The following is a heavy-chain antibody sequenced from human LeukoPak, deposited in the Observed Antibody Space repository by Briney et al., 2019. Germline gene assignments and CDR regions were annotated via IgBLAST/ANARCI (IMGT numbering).Heavy chain of an antibody. J-gene: IGHJ5*02. D-gene: IGHD2/OR15-2a*01. CDR1: GVIISSYA. CDR2: INGRGDNT. V-gene: IGHV3-23*01. CDR3: AKDRVSPGFNWFDP. Sequence: PGGSLRLSCAASGVIISSYAMSWVRQAPGKGLEWVSAINGRGDNTYYADFVKGRFTISRDNSKSTVYIQMNSLRTEDTAVYYCAKDRVSPGFNWFDPWGQGTLVTVSS.